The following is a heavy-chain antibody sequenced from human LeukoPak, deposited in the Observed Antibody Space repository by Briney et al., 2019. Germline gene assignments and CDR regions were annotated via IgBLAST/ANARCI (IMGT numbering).Heavy chain of an antibody. CDR3: ARDRVVAATLYYYGMDV. V-gene: IGHV4-61*01. CDR2: IYYSGST. D-gene: IGHD2-15*01. CDR1: GGSVSSGSYY. J-gene: IGHJ6*02. Sequence: SETLSLTCTVSGGSVSSGSYYWSWIRQPPGKGLEWIGYIYYSGSTNYNPSLKSRVTISVDTSKNQFSLKLSSVTAADTAVYYCARDRVVAATLYYYGMDVWGQGTAVTVSS.